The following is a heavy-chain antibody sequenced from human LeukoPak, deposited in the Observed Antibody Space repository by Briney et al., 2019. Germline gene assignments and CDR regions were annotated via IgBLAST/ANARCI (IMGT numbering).Heavy chain of an antibody. J-gene: IGHJ4*02. V-gene: IGHV4-39*01. CDR2: IYYSGSI. D-gene: IGHD3-16*01. CDR3: GRLNTDWGFLFDS. CDR1: GDSITRNTYH. Sequence: SETLSLTCIVSGDSITRNTYHWGWVRQPPGKGLEWIGTIYYSGSIYYNQSLRGRVALSVDTSKNQFSLKLTSVTAADTAVYYRGRLNTDWGFLFDSWGQGTLVTVSS.